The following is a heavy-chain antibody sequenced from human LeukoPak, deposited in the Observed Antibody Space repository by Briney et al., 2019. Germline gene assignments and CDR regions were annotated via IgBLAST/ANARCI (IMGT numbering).Heavy chain of an antibody. J-gene: IGHJ4*02. CDR2: IKEDGSEI. CDR1: GFSFSVSW. V-gene: IGHV3-7*01. CDR3: VTDQTGRHPYFFDY. Sequence: GGSLRLSCAASGFSFSVSWMSWVRQAPGKGLEWVANIKEDGSEIYYVDAVKGRFSISRDNAKTSLYLQMNNLSVADTAVYYCVTDQTGRHPYFFDYWGQGTLVTVSS. D-gene: IGHD3-10*01.